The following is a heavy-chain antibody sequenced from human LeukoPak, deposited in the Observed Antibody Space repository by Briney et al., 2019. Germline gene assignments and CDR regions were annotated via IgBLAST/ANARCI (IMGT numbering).Heavy chain of an antibody. J-gene: IGHJ4*02. D-gene: IGHD5-12*01. V-gene: IGHV3-15*01. CDR3: TTDSGGWLRPDFDY. Sequence: GGALRLSCAASGFTFSSYWMSWVRQAPGKGLEWVGRIKSKTDGGTTDYAAPVKGRFTISRDDSKNTLYLQMNSLKTEDTAVYYCTTDSGGWLRPDFDYWGQGTLVTVSS. CDR1: GFTFSSYW. CDR2: IKSKTDGGTT.